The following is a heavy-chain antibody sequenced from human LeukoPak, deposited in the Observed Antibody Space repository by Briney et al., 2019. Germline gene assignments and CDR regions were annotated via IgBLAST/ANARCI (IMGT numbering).Heavy chain of an antibody. CDR2: IYYSGST. D-gene: IGHD2-15*01. J-gene: IGHJ6*02. V-gene: IGHV4-59*01. Sequence: PSETLSLTCTVSGGSISSYYWSWIRQPPGKGLEWIGYIYYSGSTNYNPSLKSRVTIPVDTSKNQFSLKLSSVTAADTAVYYCARVNIAPPYCSGGSCYSPYYGMDVWGQGTTVTVSS. CDR3: ARVNIAPPYCSGGSCYSPYYGMDV. CDR1: GGSISSYY.